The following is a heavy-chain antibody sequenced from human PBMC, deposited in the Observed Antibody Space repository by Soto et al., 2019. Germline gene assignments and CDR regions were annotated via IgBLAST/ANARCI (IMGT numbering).Heavy chain of an antibody. CDR1: GYSFTSYW. Sequence: GESLKISCKGSGYSFTSYWISWVRQMPGKGLEWMGRIDPSDSYTNYSPSFQGHVTISADKSISTAYLQWSSLKASDTAMYYCAREYSNPRYYYYYGMDVWGQGTTVTVSS. CDR2: IDPSDSYT. D-gene: IGHD4-4*01. J-gene: IGHJ6*02. V-gene: IGHV5-10-1*01. CDR3: AREYSNPRYYYYYGMDV.